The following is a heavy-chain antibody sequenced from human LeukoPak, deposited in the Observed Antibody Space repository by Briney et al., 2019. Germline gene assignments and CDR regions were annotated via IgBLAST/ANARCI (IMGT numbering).Heavy chain of an antibody. CDR3: ARLAWGRLDY. J-gene: IGHJ4*02. V-gene: IGHV4-30-2*01. Sequence: PSQTLSLTCTVSGGSISSGDYYWSWIRQPPGKGLEWIGYIYHSGGAYYNPSLKSRVTISLDRSKNQFSLKLSSVTAADTAVYYCARLAWGRLDYWGQGTLATVSS. D-gene: IGHD7-27*01. CDR1: GGSISSGDYY. CDR2: IYHSGGA.